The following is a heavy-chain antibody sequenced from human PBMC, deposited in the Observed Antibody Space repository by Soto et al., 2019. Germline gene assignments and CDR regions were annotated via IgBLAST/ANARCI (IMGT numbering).Heavy chain of an antibody. J-gene: IGHJ4*02. Sequence: PSETLSLTCTVSGGSISSSSSYWGWIRQPPGKGLEWIGTISYSGTTYYDPSLRSRVTISVDTSKNQVPLKLSSVTAADMVVYYCARRNYAYYFDYWGE. CDR1: GGSISSSSSY. D-gene: IGHD3-16*01. CDR2: ISYSGTT. V-gene: IGHV4-39*01. CDR3: ARRNYAYYFDY.